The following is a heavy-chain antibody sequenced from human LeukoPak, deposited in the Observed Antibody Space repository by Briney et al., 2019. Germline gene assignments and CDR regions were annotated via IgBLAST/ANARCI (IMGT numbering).Heavy chain of an antibody. CDR2: ISYDGSDK. D-gene: IGHD6-13*01. CDR3: AKDPRRYSRTGGYFDY. Sequence: GGSLRLSCAASRFTFSNYVMHWVRQAPGKGLEWVAVISYDGSDKYYADSVKGRFTISRDNSKNTLYLQMNSLRAEDTDVYYCAKDPRRYSRTGGYFDYWGQGTLVTVSP. J-gene: IGHJ4*02. V-gene: IGHV3-30*18. CDR1: RFTFSNYV.